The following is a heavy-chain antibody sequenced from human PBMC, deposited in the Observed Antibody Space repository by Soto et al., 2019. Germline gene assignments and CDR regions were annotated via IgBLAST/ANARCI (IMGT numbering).Heavy chain of an antibody. Sequence: ASVKVSCKASGRTFSSYAISWVRQAPGQGLEWMGGIISIFGTANYAQKFQGRVTITADTSATTAYMELSGLRSEDTSVYYCAIFGGSVSGWGQGTLVTVSS. CDR3: AIFGGSVSG. J-gene: IGHJ4*02. CDR1: GRTFSSYA. D-gene: IGHD2-15*01. V-gene: IGHV1-69*06. CDR2: IISIFGTA.